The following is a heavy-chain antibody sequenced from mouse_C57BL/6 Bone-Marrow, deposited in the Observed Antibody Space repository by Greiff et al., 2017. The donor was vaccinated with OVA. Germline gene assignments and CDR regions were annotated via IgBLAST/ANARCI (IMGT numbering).Heavy chain of an antibody. CDR1: GYTFTSYW. J-gene: IGHJ3*01. D-gene: IGHD1-1*01. Sequence: QVQLQQPGAELVRPGSSVKLSCKASGYTFTSYWMHWVKQRPIQGLEWIGNIDPSDSETHYNQKFKDKATLTVDKSSSTAYMQLSSLTSEDSAVYYCARWGYGSSWFAYWGQGTLVTVSA. V-gene: IGHV1-52*01. CDR2: IDPSDSET. CDR3: ARWGYGSSWFAY.